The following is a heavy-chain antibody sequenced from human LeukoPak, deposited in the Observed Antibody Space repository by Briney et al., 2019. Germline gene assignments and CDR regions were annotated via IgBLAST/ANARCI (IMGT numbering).Heavy chain of an antibody. CDR2: VYYTGTT. V-gene: IGHV4-59*01. CDR3: ARVSRSDVYGSGRPFDY. J-gene: IGHJ4*02. D-gene: IGHD3-10*01. CDR1: GGSISSYY. Sequence: PSETLSLTCSVSGGSISSYYWGWIRQPPGKGLEWIGNVYYTGTTNHNPSLRSRVTISVDTSKNQVSLKLSSVTAADTAVYYCARVSRSDVYGSGRPFDYWGQGTLVAVSS.